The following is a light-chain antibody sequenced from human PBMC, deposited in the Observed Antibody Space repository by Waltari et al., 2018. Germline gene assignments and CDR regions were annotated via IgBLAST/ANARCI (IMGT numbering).Light chain of an antibody. CDR2: DAA. CDR1: QSISAW. V-gene: IGKV1-5*01. Sequence: DIQMTQSPSTLSASVGDRVTITCRASQSISAWLAWYQLRPGKAPKLLISDAAILERGVPSRFSGSGSGTEFTLNINSLQPDDFATYYCHQYTNFPLTFGGGTTVEIK. CDR3: HQYTNFPLT. J-gene: IGKJ4*01.